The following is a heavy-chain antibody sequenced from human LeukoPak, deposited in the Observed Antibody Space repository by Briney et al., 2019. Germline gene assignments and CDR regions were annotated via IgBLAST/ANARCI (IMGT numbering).Heavy chain of an antibody. V-gene: IGHV3-64*01. Sequence: GGSLRLSCVASGFTFSNYEMHWVRQAPGKGLEFVSSISHNGGSTFYANSVRGRFTISRDNSKNTVYLQMGSLRLEDMAMYYCAAEPSDSSGYAFDIWGQGTLVTVSS. J-gene: IGHJ3*02. CDR2: ISHNGGST. CDR1: GFTFSNYE. D-gene: IGHD3-22*01. CDR3: AAEPSDSSGYAFDI.